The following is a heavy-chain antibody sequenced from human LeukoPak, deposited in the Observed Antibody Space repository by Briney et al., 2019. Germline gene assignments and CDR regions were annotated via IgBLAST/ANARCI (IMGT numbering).Heavy chain of an antibody. V-gene: IGHV3-23*01. Sequence: GRSLRLSCAASGFTFSSYAMSWVRQAPGKGLEWVSAISGSGGSTYYADSVKGRFTISRDNSKNTLYLQMNSLRAEDTAVYYCAKGLRGLLDAFDIWGQGTMVTVSS. CDR2: ISGSGGST. CDR1: GFTFSSYA. CDR3: AKGLRGLLDAFDI. J-gene: IGHJ3*02. D-gene: IGHD3-10*01.